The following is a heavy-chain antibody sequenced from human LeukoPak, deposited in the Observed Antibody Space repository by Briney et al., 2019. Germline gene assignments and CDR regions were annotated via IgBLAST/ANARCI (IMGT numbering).Heavy chain of an antibody. D-gene: IGHD4-17*01. V-gene: IGHV3-21*01. CDR2: ISSSSSYI. CDR3: ASPDYGDSFFDY. Sequence: GGSLRLSCAASGFTFSSYSMNWVRQAPGKGLEWVSSISSSSSYIYYADSVKGRFTISRDNAKNSLYLQMNSLRAEDTAVYYCASPDYGDSFFDYWGQGTPVTVSS. J-gene: IGHJ4*02. CDR1: GFTFSSYS.